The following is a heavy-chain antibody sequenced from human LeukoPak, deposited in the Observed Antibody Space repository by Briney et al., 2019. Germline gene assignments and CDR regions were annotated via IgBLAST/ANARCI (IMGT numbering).Heavy chain of an antibody. CDR2: INHSGST. Sequence: SETLFLTCAVYGGSFSGYYWSWIRQPPGKGLEWIGEINHSGSTNYNPSLKSRVTISVDTSKNQFSLKLSSVTAADTAVYYCARGGEYYDSSGYYYWNNWFDPWGQGTLVTVSS. CDR1: GGSFSGYY. CDR3: ARGGEYYDSSGYYYWNNWFDP. V-gene: IGHV4-34*01. J-gene: IGHJ5*02. D-gene: IGHD3-22*01.